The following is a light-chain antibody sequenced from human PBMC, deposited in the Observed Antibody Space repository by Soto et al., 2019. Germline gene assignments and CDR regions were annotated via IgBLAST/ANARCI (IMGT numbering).Light chain of an antibody. Sequence: EIALTQSPGTLSLSPGERATLSCRASQSVSSNLAWYQQKPGQAPRLLIYGASTRATGIPARFSGSGSGTEFTLTISSLQSEDFAVYYCQQYNNWPPWTFGQGTKVDIK. CDR2: GAS. CDR1: QSVSSN. V-gene: IGKV3-15*01. J-gene: IGKJ1*01. CDR3: QQYNNWPPWT.